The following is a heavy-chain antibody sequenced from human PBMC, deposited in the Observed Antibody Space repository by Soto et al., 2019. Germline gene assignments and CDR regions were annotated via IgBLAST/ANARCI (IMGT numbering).Heavy chain of an antibody. V-gene: IGHV1-18*04. D-gene: IGHD3-16*01. Sequence: ASVKVSCKASGYTFTSYGISWVRQAPGQGLEWMGWISAYNGNTNYAQKLQGRVAMTTDTSTSTAYMELRSLRSDDTAVYYCARVQGDYVWGSYNYYYYGMDVWGQGTTVTVSS. J-gene: IGHJ6*02. CDR1: GYTFTSYG. CDR2: ISAYNGNT. CDR3: ARVQGDYVWGSYNYYYYGMDV.